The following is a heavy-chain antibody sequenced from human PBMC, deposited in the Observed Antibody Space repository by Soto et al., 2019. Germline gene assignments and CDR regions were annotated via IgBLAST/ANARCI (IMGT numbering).Heavy chain of an antibody. J-gene: IGHJ2*01. CDR2: IRSKANSYAT. V-gene: IGHV3-73*02. CDR3: TRHALQYCGGDCYLLPYFDL. Sequence: EVQLVESGGGLVQPGGSLKLSCAASGFTFSGSAMHWVRQASGKGLEWVGRIRSKANSYATAYAASVKGRFTISRDDSMHTAYLQMNSLKTEDTAVYYCTRHALQYCGGDCYLLPYFDLWGRGTLVTVSS. CDR1: GFTFSGSA. D-gene: IGHD2-21*02.